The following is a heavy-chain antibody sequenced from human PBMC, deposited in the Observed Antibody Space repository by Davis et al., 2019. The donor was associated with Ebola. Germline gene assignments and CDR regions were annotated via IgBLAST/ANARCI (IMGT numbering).Heavy chain of an antibody. CDR3: ARAAVVVVVAATNWFDP. J-gene: IGHJ5*02. CDR2: INPHNGNT. Sequence: AASVKVSCKASGYTFTNYGITWVRQAPGQGLEWMGWINPHNGNTNYAQNVQGRVTMTTDTSTSTAYMEVGILRSDDTAVYYCARAAVVVVVAATNWFDPWGQGTLVTVSS. D-gene: IGHD2-15*01. V-gene: IGHV1-18*04. CDR1: GYTFTNYG.